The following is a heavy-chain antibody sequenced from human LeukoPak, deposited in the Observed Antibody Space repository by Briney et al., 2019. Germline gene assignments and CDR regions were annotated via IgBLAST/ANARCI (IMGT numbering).Heavy chain of an antibody. CDR3: ARDSSSGGYSGDC. D-gene: IGHD1-26*01. CDR1: GGTFSSYA. CDR2: INPNGGGT. Sequence: GASVKVSCKASGGTFSSYAISWVRQAPGQGLEWMGWINPNGGGTNYAQKFQGRVTMTRDTSISTAYMELSRLTSDDTAVYYCARDSSSGGYSGDCWGQGTLVTVSS. J-gene: IGHJ4*02. V-gene: IGHV1-2*02.